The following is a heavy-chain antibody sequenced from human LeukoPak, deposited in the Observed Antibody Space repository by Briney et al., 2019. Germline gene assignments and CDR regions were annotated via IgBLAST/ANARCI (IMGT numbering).Heavy chain of an antibody. V-gene: IGHV1-18*01. J-gene: IGHJ4*02. CDR3: ARDPGIKWPEDY. Sequence: ASVKVSCKASGDTFTSYGISWLRQAPGQGLEWMGWISAYNGNTNYAQKLQGRVTMTTDTSTSTAYMELRSLRSDDTAVYYCARDPGIKWPEDYWGQGTLVTVSS. CDR1: GDTFTSYG. CDR2: ISAYNGNT. D-gene: IGHD5-12*01.